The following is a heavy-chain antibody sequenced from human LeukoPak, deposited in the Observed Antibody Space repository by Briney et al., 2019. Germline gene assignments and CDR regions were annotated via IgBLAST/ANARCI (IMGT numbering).Heavy chain of an antibody. D-gene: IGHD3-22*01. J-gene: IGHJ4*02. CDR3: TTSMYYYDSSGYGFDY. CDR2: IRYDGSNK. V-gene: IGHV3-30*02. CDR1: GFTFSSYG. Sequence: GGSLRLSCAASGFTFSSYGMHWVRQAPGKGLEWVAFIRYDGSNKYYADSVKGRFTISRDNSKNTLYLQMNSLRAEDTAVYYCTTSMYYYDSSGYGFDYWGQGTLVTVSS.